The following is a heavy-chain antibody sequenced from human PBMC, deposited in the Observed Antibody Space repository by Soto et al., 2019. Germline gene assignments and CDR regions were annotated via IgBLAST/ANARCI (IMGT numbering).Heavy chain of an antibody. J-gene: IGHJ4*02. CDR2: ISAYNDNT. CDR3: ARNLQGRYFDY. V-gene: IGHV1-18*01. CDR1: GYTFSSYA. Sequence: ASVKVSCKPSGYTFSSYAISWVRQAPGQGLEWMGWISAYNDNTNYVQKLQGRVTMTTDTSTSTAYMELRSLRSDDTAVYYCARNLQGRYFDYWGQGTLVSVSS.